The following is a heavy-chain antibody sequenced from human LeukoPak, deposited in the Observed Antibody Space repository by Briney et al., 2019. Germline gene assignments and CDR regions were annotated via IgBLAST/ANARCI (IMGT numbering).Heavy chain of an antibody. CDR1: GYSFTSYW. V-gene: IGHV5-51*01. J-gene: IGHJ4*02. Sequence: GEPLKISCKGSGYSFTSYWIGWVRQMPGKGLEWMGIIYPGDSDTRYSPSFQGQVTISADKSISTAYLQWSSLKASDTAMYYCARLTSYYGSGSYYYFDYWGQGTLVTVSS. CDR3: ARLTSYYGSGSYYYFDY. CDR2: IYPGDSDT. D-gene: IGHD3-10*01.